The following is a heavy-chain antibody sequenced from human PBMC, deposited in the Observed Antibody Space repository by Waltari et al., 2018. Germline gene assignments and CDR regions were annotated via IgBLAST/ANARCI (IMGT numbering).Heavy chain of an antibody. V-gene: IGHV1-2*06. D-gene: IGHD2-15*01. CDR1: GYTFTGYY. CDR2: INPNSGGT. J-gene: IGHJ5*02. Sequence: QVQLVQSGAEVKKPGASVKVSCKASGYTFTGYYMHWVRQAPGQGLEWMGRINPNSGGTNYAQKFQGRVTMTRDTSISTAYMELSRLRSDDTAVYYCARVGGHYGGSSLANWFDPWGQGTLVTVSS. CDR3: ARVGGHYGGSSLANWFDP.